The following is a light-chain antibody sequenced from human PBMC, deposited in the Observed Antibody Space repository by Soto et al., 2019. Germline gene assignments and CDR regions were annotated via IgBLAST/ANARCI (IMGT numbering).Light chain of an antibody. CDR2: DAS. Sequence: DIQMTQSPSSVSASVGDRVTITCRASQGISSWLAWYQQKPGKAPKLLVYDASTLQSGVASRFSGSGFGTEFTLTISGLQPEDSATYYCQQYERYSTFGQGTKVDIK. CDR3: QQYERYST. CDR1: QGISSW. V-gene: IGKV1-5*01. J-gene: IGKJ1*01.